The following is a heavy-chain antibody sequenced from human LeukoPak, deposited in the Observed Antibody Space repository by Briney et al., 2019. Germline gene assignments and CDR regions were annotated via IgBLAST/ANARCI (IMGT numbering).Heavy chain of an antibody. CDR3: ARGSSSWYSLFDY. V-gene: IGHV3-21*01. J-gene: IGHJ4*02. D-gene: IGHD6-13*01. CDR2: ISSSSSYI. CDR1: GFTFSSYR. Sequence: GGSLRLSCAASGFTFSSYRMTWVRQAPGKGLEWVSSISSSSSYIYYADSVKGRFTISRDNAKNSLYLQMNGLRAEDTAVYYCARGSSSWYSLFDYWGQGTLVTVSS.